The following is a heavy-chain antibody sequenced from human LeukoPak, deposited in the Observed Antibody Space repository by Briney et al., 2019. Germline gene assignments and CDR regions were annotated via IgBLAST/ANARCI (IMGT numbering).Heavy chain of an antibody. Sequence: GGSLRLSCAASGFTFSSYGMHWVRQAPGKGLEWVAFIRYDGSNKYYADSVKGRFTISRDNSKNTLYLQMNSLRAEDTAVYYCAKDRGPIVVVPAAILQHWGQGTLVTVSS. V-gene: IGHV3-30*02. CDR3: AKDRGPIVVVPAAILQH. CDR2: IRYDGSNK. J-gene: IGHJ1*01. CDR1: GFTFSSYG. D-gene: IGHD2-2*01.